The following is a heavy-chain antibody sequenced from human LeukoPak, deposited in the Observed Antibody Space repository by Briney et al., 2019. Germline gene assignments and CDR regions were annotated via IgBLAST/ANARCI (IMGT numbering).Heavy chain of an antibody. J-gene: IGHJ3*02. V-gene: IGHV3-53*01. CDR1: GFSVGTNY. D-gene: IGHD2-15*01. Sequence: AGGSLRLSCAASGFSVGTNYMTWVRQAPGKGLQWVSVIYSGDNTYYADSVKGRFTISRDTPKNTLYLRMNSLRAEDTAVYYCARDTGSGYCTGGRCRGAFDIWGQGTKVTVSS. CDR3: ARDTGSGYCTGGRCRGAFDI. CDR2: IYSGDNT.